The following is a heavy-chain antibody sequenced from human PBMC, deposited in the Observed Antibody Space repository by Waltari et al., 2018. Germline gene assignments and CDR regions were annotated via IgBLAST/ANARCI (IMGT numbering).Heavy chain of an antibody. CDR1: GFVFTDLA. Sequence: EVQLLQSGGGLVQPGGSLKLSCAASGFVFTDLAMSWVRQAPGKGLEWVSCITNSGGRTFYAESVRGRFTISRDSSYNMVYLQMNSLRGEDTAVYYCAKDLYTTFGAVDSWGQGSLVSVSS. CDR3: AKDLYTTFGAVDS. V-gene: IGHV3-23*01. J-gene: IGHJ4*02. D-gene: IGHD3-3*01. CDR2: ITNSGGRT.